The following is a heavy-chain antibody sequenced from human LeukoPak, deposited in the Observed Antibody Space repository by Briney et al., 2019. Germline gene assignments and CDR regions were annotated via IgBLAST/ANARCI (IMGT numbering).Heavy chain of an antibody. CDR3: ASEAPRGYCSSTSCYIGAFDI. Sequence: PSETLSLTCTVSGGSISSSSYYWSWIRQPPGKGLEWIGYIYYSGSTNYNPSLKSRVTISVDTSKNQFSLKLSSVTAADTAVYYCASEAPRGYCSSTSCYIGAFDIWGQGTMVTVSS. D-gene: IGHD2-2*02. CDR1: GGSISSSSYY. V-gene: IGHV4-61*01. CDR2: IYYSGST. J-gene: IGHJ3*02.